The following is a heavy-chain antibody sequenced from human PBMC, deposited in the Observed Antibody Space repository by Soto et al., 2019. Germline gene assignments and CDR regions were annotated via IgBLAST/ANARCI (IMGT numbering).Heavy chain of an antibody. CDR3: ARVAPASTNYYYYYYMDV. J-gene: IGHJ6*03. CDR2: INHSGST. D-gene: IGHD2-2*01. CDR1: GGSFSGYY. Sequence: SETLSLTCAVYGGSFSGYYWSWIRQPPGKGLEWIGEINHSGSTNYNPSLKSRVTISVDTSKNQFSLKLSSVTAADTAVYYCARVAPASTNYYYYYYMDVWGKGTTVTVSS. V-gene: IGHV4-34*01.